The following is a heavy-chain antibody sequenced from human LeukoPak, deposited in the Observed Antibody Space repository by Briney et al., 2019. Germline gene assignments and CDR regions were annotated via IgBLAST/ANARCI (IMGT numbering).Heavy chain of an antibody. CDR2: INPNSGGT. V-gene: IGHV1-2*02. CDR3: ARGPFRITIFGVVTSGNDY. Sequence: ASVKVSCKASGYTFTGYYMHWVRQAPGQGLEWMGWINPNSGGTNYAQKFQGRVTMTRDTSISTVYMELSRLRSDDTAVYYCARGPFRITIFGVVTSGNDYWGQGTLVTVSS. D-gene: IGHD3-3*01. J-gene: IGHJ4*02. CDR1: GYTFTGYY.